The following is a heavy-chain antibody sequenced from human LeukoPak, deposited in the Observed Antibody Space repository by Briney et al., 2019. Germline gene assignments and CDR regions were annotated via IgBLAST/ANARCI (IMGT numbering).Heavy chain of an antibody. V-gene: IGHV1-2*02. CDR2: INPNSGGT. J-gene: IGHJ4*02. Sequence: ASVKVSCKASGYTFTGYYMHWVRQAPGQGLEWMGWINPNSGGTNYAQKFQGRVTMTRDTSISTAYMELSRLRSDDTAVYYCARDYGPTYYYDSSGYYAPPDYWGQGTLVTVSS. CDR3: ARDYGPTYYYDSSGYYAPPDY. CDR1: GYTFTGYY. D-gene: IGHD3-22*01.